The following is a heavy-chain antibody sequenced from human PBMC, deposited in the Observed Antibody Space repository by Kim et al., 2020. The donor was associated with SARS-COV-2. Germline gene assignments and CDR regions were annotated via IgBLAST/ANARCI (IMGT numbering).Heavy chain of an antibody. CDR2: IYYSGST. V-gene: IGHV4-59*08. D-gene: IGHD2-2*01. CDR3: ARHGGRCSSTSCYASTPGNYGMDV. Sequence: SETLSLTCTVSGGSISSYYWSWIRQPPGKGLEWIGYIYYSGSTNYNPSLKSRVTISVDTSKNQFSLKLSSVTAADTAVYYCARHGGRCSSTSCYASTPGNYGMDVWGQGTTVTVSS. CDR1: GGSISSYY. J-gene: IGHJ6*02.